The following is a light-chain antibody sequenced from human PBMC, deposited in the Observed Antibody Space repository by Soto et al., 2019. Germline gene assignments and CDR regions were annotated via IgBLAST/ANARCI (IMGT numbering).Light chain of an antibody. CDR3: TSYTITSPYV. CDR1: SSDIGRYNF. V-gene: IGLV2-14*01. CDR2: EAT. J-gene: IGLJ1*01. Sequence: LTQSASMSGSPGQSITISCTGTSSDIGRYNFVSWYQHHPGKAPKLIIYEATKRPSGVSYRFSGSKSGNTASLTISGLQAEDEADYYCTSYTITSPYVFGTGTKVTVL.